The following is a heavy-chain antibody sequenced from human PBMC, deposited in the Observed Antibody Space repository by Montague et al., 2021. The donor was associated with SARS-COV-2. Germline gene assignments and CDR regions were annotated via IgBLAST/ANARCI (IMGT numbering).Heavy chain of an antibody. J-gene: IGHJ4*02. CDR3: ARDSEQQLVPDFDY. D-gene: IGHD6-13*01. CDR2: ISYDGSNK. CDR1: GFTFSSYA. Sequence: SLRLSCAASGFTFSSYAMHWVRQAPGKGLEWVAVISYDGSNKYYADSVKGRFTISRDNPKNTLYLQMNSLRAEDTAVYYCARDSEQQLVPDFDYWGQGTLVTVSS. V-gene: IGHV3-30*04.